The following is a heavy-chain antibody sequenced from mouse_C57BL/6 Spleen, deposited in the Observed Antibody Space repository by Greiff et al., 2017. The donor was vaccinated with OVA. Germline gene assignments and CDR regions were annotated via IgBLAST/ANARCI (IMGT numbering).Heavy chain of an antibody. Sequence: EVQRVESGGGLVKPGGSLKLSCAASGFTFSDYGMHWVRQAPEKGLEWVAYISSGSSTLYYADTVKGRFTISRDNAKNTLFLQMTSLRSEDTAMYYCARRNWDNYAMDYWGQGTSVTVSS. J-gene: IGHJ4*01. CDR1: GFTFSDYG. CDR3: ARRNWDNYAMDY. D-gene: IGHD4-1*01. V-gene: IGHV5-17*01. CDR2: ISSGSSTL.